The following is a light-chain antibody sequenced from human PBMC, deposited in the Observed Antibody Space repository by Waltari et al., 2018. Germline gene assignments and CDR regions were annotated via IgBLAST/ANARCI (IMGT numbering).Light chain of an antibody. CDR3: QQYGSSILYT. CDR1: QGRSKRY. V-gene: IGKV3-20*01. J-gene: IGKJ2*01. Sequence: RASQGRSKRYLAGYQQKPGQAPRLLIYGASSRAAGIPDRFSGSGSGPDFSLTINGLEPDDSAVYYCQQYGSSILYTFGQGTKLEIK. CDR2: GAS.